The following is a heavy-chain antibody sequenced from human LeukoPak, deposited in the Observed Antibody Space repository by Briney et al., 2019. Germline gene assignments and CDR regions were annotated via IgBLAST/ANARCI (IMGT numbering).Heavy chain of an antibody. Sequence: QPGGSLRLSCAASGFTFSSNWMSWVRQAPGKGLEWVANIKQDGSEKYYVDSVKGRFTISRDNAKNSLYLQMNSLRAEDTAVYYCARDPPLITAAGSRYFQHWGQGTLVTVSS. V-gene: IGHV3-7*01. CDR3: ARDPPLITAAGSRYFQH. J-gene: IGHJ1*01. CDR2: IKQDGSEK. CDR1: GFTFSSNW. D-gene: IGHD6-13*01.